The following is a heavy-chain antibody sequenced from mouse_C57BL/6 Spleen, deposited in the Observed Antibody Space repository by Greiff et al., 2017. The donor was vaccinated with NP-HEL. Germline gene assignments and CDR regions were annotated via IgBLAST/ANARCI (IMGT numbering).Heavy chain of an antibody. D-gene: IGHD3-2*02. J-gene: IGHJ4*01. CDR1: GYTFTSYW. Sequence: QVQLQQPGAELVRPGSSVKLSCKASGYTFTSYWMHWVKQRPIQGLEWIGNIDPSDSETHYNQKFKDKATLTVDKSSSTAYMQLSSLTSEDSAVYYCARSGSSGYDAMDYLGQGTSVTVSS. V-gene: IGHV1-52*01. CDR3: ARSGSSGYDAMDY. CDR2: IDPSDSET.